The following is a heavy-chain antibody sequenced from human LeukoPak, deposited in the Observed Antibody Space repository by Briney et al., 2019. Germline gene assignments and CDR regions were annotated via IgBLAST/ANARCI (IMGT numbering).Heavy chain of an antibody. CDR2: INHSGST. CDR3: ARGGWFGELKGTFDY. CDR1: GGSFSGYY. D-gene: IGHD3-10*01. V-gene: IGHV4-34*01. J-gene: IGHJ4*02. Sequence: SETLSLTCAVYGGSFSGYYWSWIRQPPGKGLEWIGEINHSGSTNYNPSLKSRVTISVDTSKNQFSLKLSSVTAADTAVYYCARGGWFGELKGTFDYWGQGTLVTVSS.